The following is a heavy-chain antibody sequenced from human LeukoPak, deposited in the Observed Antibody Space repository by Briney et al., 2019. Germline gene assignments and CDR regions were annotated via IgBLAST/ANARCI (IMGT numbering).Heavy chain of an antibody. V-gene: IGHV1-24*01. CDR3: ATGPYDFWSGYYTAY. CDR1: GYTLTELS. CDR2: FDPEDGET. J-gene: IGHJ4*02. Sequence: GASVKVSCKVSGYTLTELSMHWVRQAPGKGPEWKGGFDPEDGETIYVQKFQGRVTMTEDTSTDIAYMELSSLRSEDTAVYYCATGPYDFWSGYYTAYRGQGTLVTVSS. D-gene: IGHD3-3*01.